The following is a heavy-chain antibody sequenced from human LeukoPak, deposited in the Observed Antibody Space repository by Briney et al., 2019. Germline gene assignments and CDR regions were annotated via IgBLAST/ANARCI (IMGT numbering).Heavy chain of an antibody. CDR2: ILTTSTYA. CDR1: RFTLNDQY. CDR3: ARDWYCSSSICYTDRNWFDP. Sequence: GESMTLASSPARFTLNDQYMRWNSQPPKEWLEWVAYILTTSTYADYADSVKGRFTISRDNAKNPLYLQMNGLRPEDRAVYYCARDWYCSSSICYTDRNWFDPWGQGTLVTVSS. J-gene: IGHJ5*02. D-gene: IGHD2-2*02. V-gene: IGHV3-11*05.